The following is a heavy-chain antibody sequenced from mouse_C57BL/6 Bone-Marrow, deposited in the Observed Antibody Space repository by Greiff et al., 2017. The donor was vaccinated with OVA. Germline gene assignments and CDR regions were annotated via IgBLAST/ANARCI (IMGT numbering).Heavy chain of an antibody. CDR1: GYTFTSYW. CDR2: IDPSDSYT. J-gene: IGHJ2*01. CDR3: ARGYYGSSYVDYFDY. D-gene: IGHD1-1*01. Sequence: QVQLQQPGAELVRPGTSVKLSCKASGYTFTSYWMHWVKQRPGQGLEWIGVIDPSDSYTNYNQKFKGKATLTVDTSSSTAYMQLSSLTSADSAVYYCARGYYGSSYVDYFDYWGQGTTLTVSS. V-gene: IGHV1-59*01.